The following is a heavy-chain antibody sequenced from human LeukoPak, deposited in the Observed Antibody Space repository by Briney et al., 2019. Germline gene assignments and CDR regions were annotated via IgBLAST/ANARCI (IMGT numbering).Heavy chain of an antibody. CDR3: ARETVAGTYYFDY. Sequence: SETLSLTCAVYGGSFSGYYWSWIRQPPGKGLEWIGEINHSGSTNYNPSPKSRVTISVDTSKNQLSLKLSSVTAADTAVYYCARETVAGTYYFDYWGQGTLVTVSS. CDR2: INHSGST. CDR1: GGSFSGYY. D-gene: IGHD6-19*01. J-gene: IGHJ4*02. V-gene: IGHV4-34*01.